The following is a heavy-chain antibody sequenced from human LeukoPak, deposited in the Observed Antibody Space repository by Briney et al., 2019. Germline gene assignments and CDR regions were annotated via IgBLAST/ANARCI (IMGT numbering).Heavy chain of an antibody. D-gene: IGHD6-13*01. V-gene: IGHV3-30-3*01. CDR2: ISYDGSNK. Sequence: GGSLRLSCAASEFTFSSYEMNWVRQAPGKGLEWVAVISYDGSNKYYADSVKGRFTISRDNSKNTLYLQMNSLRAEDTAVYYCARDGGYSSSWYYFDYWGQGTLVTVSS. CDR1: EFTFSSYE. J-gene: IGHJ4*02. CDR3: ARDGGYSSSWYYFDY.